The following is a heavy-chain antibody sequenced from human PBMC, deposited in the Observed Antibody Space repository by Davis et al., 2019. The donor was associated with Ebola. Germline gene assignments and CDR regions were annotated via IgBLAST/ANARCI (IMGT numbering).Heavy chain of an antibody. J-gene: IGHJ4*02. V-gene: IGHV3-48*04. Sequence: GESLKISCAASGFTFSTYSMTWVRQAPGKGLEWVSYISSGSSSIYYADSVKGRFTISRDNAKNSLYLQMNSLRAEDTAVYYCARAGWDIVVVPAAHHTFDYWGQGTLVTVSS. CDR3: ARAGWDIVVVPAAHHTFDY. D-gene: IGHD2-2*01. CDR2: ISSGSSSI. CDR1: GFTFSTYS.